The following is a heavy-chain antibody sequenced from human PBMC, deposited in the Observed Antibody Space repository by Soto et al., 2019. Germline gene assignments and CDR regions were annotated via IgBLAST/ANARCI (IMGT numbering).Heavy chain of an antibody. CDR3: ATLASPMVRGVIFGDY. CDR2: IYYSGST. CDR1: GGSISSGGYY. Sequence: QVQLQESGPGLVKPSQTLSLTCTVSGGSISSGGYYWSWIRQHPGKGLEWIGYIYYSGSTYYNPSLKSRVTISVDTSKNQFSLKLSSVTAADTAVYYCATLASPMVRGVIFGDYWGQGTLVTVSS. D-gene: IGHD3-10*01. V-gene: IGHV4-31*03. J-gene: IGHJ4*02.